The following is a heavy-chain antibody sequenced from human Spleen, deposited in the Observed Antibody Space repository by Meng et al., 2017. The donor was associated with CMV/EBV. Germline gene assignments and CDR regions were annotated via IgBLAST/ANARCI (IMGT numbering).Heavy chain of an antibody. V-gene: IGHV4-59*01. D-gene: IGHD6-6*01. CDR3: ARGAAARRVWFDP. J-gene: IGHJ5*02. Sequence: GSLRLSCTVSGGSISSYYWSWIRQPPGKGLEWIGYIYYSGSTNYNPSLKSRVTISVDTSKNQFSLKLSSVTAADTAVYYCARGAAARRVWFDPWGQGTLVTVSS. CDR1: GGSISSYY. CDR2: IYYSGST.